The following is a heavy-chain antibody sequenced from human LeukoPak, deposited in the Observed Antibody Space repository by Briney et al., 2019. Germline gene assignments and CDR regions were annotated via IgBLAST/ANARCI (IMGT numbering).Heavy chain of an antibody. D-gene: IGHD4-17*01. CDR1: GYTFTGYY. Sequence: ASVKVSCKASGYTFTGYYMHWVRQAPGQGLEWMGWINPNSGGTNYAQKFQGRVTMTRDTSISTAYMELSRLRSDDTAVYYCVSFRTVTTAYYYGMDVWGQGTTVTVSS. CDR3: VSFRTVTTAYYYGMDV. V-gene: IGHV1-2*02. J-gene: IGHJ6*02. CDR2: INPNSGGT.